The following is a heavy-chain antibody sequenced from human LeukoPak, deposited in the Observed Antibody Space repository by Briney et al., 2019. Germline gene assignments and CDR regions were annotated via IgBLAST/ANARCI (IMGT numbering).Heavy chain of an antibody. CDR2: IYYSGYT. CDR1: GGSISSYY. D-gene: IGHD3-10*01. V-gene: IGHV4-59*08. J-gene: IGHJ4*02. CDR3: ARHPPYMVRGVIMGYFDY. Sequence: SETLSLTCTVSGGSISSYYWSWIRQPPGKGLEWIGDIYYSGYTNYNPSLKSRVTISVDTSKNQFSLKLRSVTAADTAVYYCARHPPYMVRGVIMGYFDYWGQGTLVTVSS.